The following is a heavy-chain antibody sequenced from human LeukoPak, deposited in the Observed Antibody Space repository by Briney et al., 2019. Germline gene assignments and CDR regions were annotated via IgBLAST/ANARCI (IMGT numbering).Heavy chain of an antibody. V-gene: IGHV5-10-1*01. CDR1: GYSFTSHW. CDR3: ARAAVAGHFDY. CDR2: IDPSDSYT. J-gene: IGHJ4*02. D-gene: IGHD6-19*01. Sequence: GESLKISCKGSGYSFTSHWISWVRQTPGKGLEWMGRIDPSDSYTIYSPSFQGHVTISADKSISTAYLQWSSLKASDTAMYYCARAAVAGHFDYWGQGTLVTVSS.